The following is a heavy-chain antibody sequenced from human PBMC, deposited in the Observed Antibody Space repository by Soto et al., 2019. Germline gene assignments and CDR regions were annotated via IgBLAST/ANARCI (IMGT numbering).Heavy chain of an antibody. CDR1: GGSFSGYY. J-gene: IGHJ6*02. CDR2: INHSGST. D-gene: IGHD2-15*01. Sequence: QVQLQQWGAGLLKPSETLSLTCAVYGGSFSGYYWSWIRQPPGKGLEWIGEINHSGSTNYNPSLKSPVTISVDTSKNQFSLKLSSVTAADTAVYYCARGGDIVVVVAASRYYYYGMDVWGQGTTVTVSS. CDR3: ARGGDIVVVVAASRYYYYGMDV. V-gene: IGHV4-34*01.